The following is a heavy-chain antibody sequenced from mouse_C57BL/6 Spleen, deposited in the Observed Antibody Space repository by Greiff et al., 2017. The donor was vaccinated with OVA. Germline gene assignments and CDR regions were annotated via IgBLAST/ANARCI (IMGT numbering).Heavy chain of an antibody. V-gene: IGHV1-53*01. Sequence: QVQLQQPGTELVKPGASVKLSCKASGYTFTSYWMHWVKQRPGQGLEWIGNINPSNGGTNYNEKFKSKATLTVDKSSSTPYMQLSSLTSEDSAVYYCAREGYCGSSPYWYFDVWGTGTTVTVSS. D-gene: IGHD1-1*01. CDR3: AREGYCGSSPYWYFDV. J-gene: IGHJ1*03. CDR2: INPSNGGT. CDR1: GYTFTSYW.